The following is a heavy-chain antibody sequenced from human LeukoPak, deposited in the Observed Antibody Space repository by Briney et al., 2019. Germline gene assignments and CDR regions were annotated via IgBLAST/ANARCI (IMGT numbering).Heavy chain of an antibody. V-gene: IGHV3-74*01. D-gene: IGHD1-26*01. CDR2: INGDGTNT. Sequence: GGSLRLSCAAFGFTLNDYWMHWVRQVPGTGPVWVSYINGDGTNTDYADSVKGRFTIFRDNAKKTLYLQMNGLRAEDTAVYYCVRQDSGSYLGGYWGQGTLVTVSS. CDR1: GFTLNDYW. J-gene: IGHJ4*02. CDR3: VRQDSGSYLGGY.